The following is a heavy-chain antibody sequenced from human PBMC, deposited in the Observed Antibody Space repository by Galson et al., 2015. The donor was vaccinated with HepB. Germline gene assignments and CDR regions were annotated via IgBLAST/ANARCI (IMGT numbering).Heavy chain of an antibody. Sequence: SLRLSCAASGFTFSSYWMHWVRQAPGKGLVWVSRINSDGSSTSYADSVKGRFTISRDNAKNTLYLQMNSLRAEDTAVYYCARDKGSTVMIMLVGPSGWHADSWFDPWGQGTLVTVSS. CDR3: ARDKGSTVMIMLVGPSGWHADSWFDP. CDR2: INSDGSST. CDR1: GFTFSSYW. J-gene: IGHJ5*02. D-gene: IGHD6-19*01. V-gene: IGHV3-74*01.